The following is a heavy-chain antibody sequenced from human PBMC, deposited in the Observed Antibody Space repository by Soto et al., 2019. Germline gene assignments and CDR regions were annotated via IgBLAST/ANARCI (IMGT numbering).Heavy chain of an antibody. Sequence: SGPTLVNPTQPLTLTCTFSGFSLSTSGVGVGWIRQPPGKALEWLALIYWDDDKRYSPSLKSRLTITKDTSKNQVVLTMTNMDPVDTATYYCAHRMYSSSSREALDFDYWGQGTLVTVSS. D-gene: IGHD6-6*01. CDR2: IYWDDDK. CDR1: GFSLSTSGVG. V-gene: IGHV2-5*02. CDR3: AHRMYSSSSREALDFDY. J-gene: IGHJ4*02.